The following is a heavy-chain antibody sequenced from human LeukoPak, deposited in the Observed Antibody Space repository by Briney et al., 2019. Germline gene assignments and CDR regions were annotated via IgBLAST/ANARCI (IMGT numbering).Heavy chain of an antibody. D-gene: IGHD6-13*01. Sequence: ASVKVSCKASGYTFTGYYMHWVRQAPGQGLEWMGWINPNSGGTNYAQKFQGRVTMTRDTSISTAYMELSRLRSDDTAVYYCARVGARGIAAAGIDYWGQGTLVTVSS. V-gene: IGHV1-2*02. CDR1: GYTFTGYY. J-gene: IGHJ4*02. CDR3: ARVGARGIAAAGIDY. CDR2: INPNSGGT.